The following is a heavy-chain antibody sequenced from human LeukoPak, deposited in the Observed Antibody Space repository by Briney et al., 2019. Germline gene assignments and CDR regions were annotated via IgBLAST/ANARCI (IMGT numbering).Heavy chain of an antibody. CDR3: ASIRGKGIAAAGTYR. V-gene: IGHV4-34*01. D-gene: IGHD6-13*01. CDR1: GGSFSGYY. CDR2: INHSGST. Sequence: PSETLSLTCAVYGGSFSGYYWSWIRQPPGKGLEWIGEINHSGSTNYNPSLKSRVTISVDTSKNQFSLKPSSVTAADTAVYYSASIRGKGIAAAGTYRWGQGTLVTVSS. J-gene: IGHJ5*02.